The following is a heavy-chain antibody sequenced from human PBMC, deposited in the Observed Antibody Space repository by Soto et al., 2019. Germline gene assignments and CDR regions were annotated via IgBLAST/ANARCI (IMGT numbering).Heavy chain of an antibody. D-gene: IGHD2-15*01. Sequence: SETLSLTCTVSGGSISSYYWSWIRQPPGKGLEWIGYIYYSGSTNYNPSLKSRVTISVDTSKNQFSLKLSSVTAADTAVYYCARNLPPYCSGGSCYFYWGQGTLVTVSS. V-gene: IGHV4-59*01. CDR3: ARNLPPYCSGGSCYFY. CDR2: IYYSGST. CDR1: GGSISSYY. J-gene: IGHJ4*02.